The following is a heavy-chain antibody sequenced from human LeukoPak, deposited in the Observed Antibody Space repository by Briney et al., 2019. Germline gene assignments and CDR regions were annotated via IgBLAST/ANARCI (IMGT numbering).Heavy chain of an antibody. CDR3: ARDSFYGSGSFGEIDY. CDR1: GGSISSGGYY. J-gene: IGHJ4*02. Sequence: PSQTLSLTCTVSGGSISSGGYYWSWIRQHPGKGLEWIGHIYHDGRTYYTPSLKSRVTISIDTSRNQFSLRLSSVTAADTAVYYCARDSFYGSGSFGEIDYWGQGTLVTVSS. D-gene: IGHD3-10*01. V-gene: IGHV4-31*03. CDR2: IYHDGRT.